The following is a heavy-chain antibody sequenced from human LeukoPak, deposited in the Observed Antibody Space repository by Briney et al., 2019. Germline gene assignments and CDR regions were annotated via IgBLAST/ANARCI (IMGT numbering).Heavy chain of an antibody. V-gene: IGHV3-23*01. CDR1: GFTFSSNS. CDR3: TKWSGFGDD. Sequence: SGGSLRLSCAASGFTFSSNSMTWVRQTPGKGLEWVSGISGSGDSTFYADPVKGRFTISRDNSRNTLYLQMSSLRPEDTAVYYCTKWSGFGDDWGQGTLVTVSS. CDR2: ISGSGDST. D-gene: IGHD3-10*01. J-gene: IGHJ4*02.